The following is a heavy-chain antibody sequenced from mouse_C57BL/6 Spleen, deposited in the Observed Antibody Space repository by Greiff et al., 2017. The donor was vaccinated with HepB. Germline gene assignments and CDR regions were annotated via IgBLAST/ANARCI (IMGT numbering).Heavy chain of an antibody. V-gene: IGHV1-64*01. CDR2: IHPNSGST. CDR1: GYTFTSYW. CDR3: ASFGRSTMVTTTVNY. D-gene: IGHD2-2*01. J-gene: IGHJ2*01. Sequence: QVQLQQPGAELVKPGASVKLSCKASGYTFTSYWMHWVKQRPGQGLEWIGMIHPNSGSTNYNEKFKSKATLTVDKSSSTAYMQLSSLTSEDSAVYYCASFGRSTMVTTTVNYWGQGTTLTVSS.